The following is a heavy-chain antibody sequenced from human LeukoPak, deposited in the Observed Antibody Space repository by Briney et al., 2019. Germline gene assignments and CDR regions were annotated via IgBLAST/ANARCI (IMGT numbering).Heavy chain of an antibody. Sequence: ASVKVSCKASGGTFSSYAISWVRPAPGQGLEWMGRIIPILGIANYAQKFQGRVTITADKSTSTAYMELSSLRSEDTAVYYCASDGALAVAGTNDYWGQGTLVTVSS. CDR1: GGTFSSYA. CDR2: IIPILGIA. J-gene: IGHJ4*02. CDR3: ASDGALAVAGTNDY. D-gene: IGHD6-19*01. V-gene: IGHV1-69*04.